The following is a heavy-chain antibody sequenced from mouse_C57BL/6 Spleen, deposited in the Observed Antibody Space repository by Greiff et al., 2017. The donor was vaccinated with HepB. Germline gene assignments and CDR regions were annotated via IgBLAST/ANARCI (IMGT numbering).Heavy chain of an antibody. D-gene: IGHD2-1*01. CDR2: IDPSDSET. Sequence: QVQLKQPGAELVRPGSSVKLSCKASGYTFTSYWMHWVKQRPIQGLEWIGNIDPSDSETHYNQKFKDKATLTVDKSSSTAYMQLSSLTSEDSAVYYCARGDGNYVFDYWGQGTTLTVSS. V-gene: IGHV1-52*01. CDR1: GYTFTSYW. CDR3: ARGDGNYVFDY. J-gene: IGHJ2*01.